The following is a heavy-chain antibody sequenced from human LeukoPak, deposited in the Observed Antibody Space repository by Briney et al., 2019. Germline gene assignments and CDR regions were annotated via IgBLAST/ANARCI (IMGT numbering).Heavy chain of an antibody. J-gene: IGHJ3*02. CDR1: GYTFITYY. CDR3: VRDGEQGAASGRGI. CDR2: INPQSGGI. V-gene: IGHV1-46*01. D-gene: IGHD3-3*01. Sequence: ASVKVSSKASGYTFITYYLHWVRHAPGQGLVWMGMINPQSGGISYAQQFQGRVTMTRDTYTSTAYMEVRSLKSEDTAVYYCVRDGEQGAASGRGIWGQGTMVTVSS.